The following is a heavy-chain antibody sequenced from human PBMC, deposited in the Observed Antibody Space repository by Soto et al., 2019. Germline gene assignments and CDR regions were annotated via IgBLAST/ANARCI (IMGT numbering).Heavy chain of an antibody. V-gene: IGHV3-23*01. J-gene: IGHJ4*02. Sequence: EVQLLESGGGLIQPGGSLRLSCAASGFTFSSYAMSWVRQAPGKGLEWVSAISGSGGSTYYADSVKGRFTISRDNSKNTLYLQMNSLRAEDTAVYYCANPTPIAVAGHDYWGQGTLVTVSS. D-gene: IGHD6-19*01. CDR1: GFTFSSYA. CDR2: ISGSGGST. CDR3: ANPTPIAVAGHDY.